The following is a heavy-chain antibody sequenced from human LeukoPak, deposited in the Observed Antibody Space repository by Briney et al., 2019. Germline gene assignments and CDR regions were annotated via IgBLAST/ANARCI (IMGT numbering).Heavy chain of an antibody. CDR2: MNPNSGNT. CDR3: ARALYDSSGYYYFDY. V-gene: IGHV1-8*02. CDR1: GYTFTSYG. D-gene: IGHD3-22*01. Sequence: ASVKVSCKASGYTFTSYGISWVRQATGQGLEWMGWMNPNSGNTGYAQKFQGRVTMTRNTSISTAYMELSSLRSEDTAVYYCARALYDSSGYYYFDYWGQGTLVTVSS. J-gene: IGHJ4*02.